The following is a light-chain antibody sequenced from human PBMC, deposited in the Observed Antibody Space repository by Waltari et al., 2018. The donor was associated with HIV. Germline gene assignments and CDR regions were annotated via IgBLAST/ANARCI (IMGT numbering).Light chain of an antibody. CDR3: VAWDDSLSGWV. V-gene: IGLV1-44*01. Sequence: QSVLTQPPSASGTPGQRVSISCSGSSSNVGSNIVNWYQHLPGTAPKLLIFSNVLRPSGVPDRFSGSRSGTSASLAISGLQSEDEADYYCVAWDDSLSGWVFGGGTKLTVL. CDR1: SSNVGSNI. J-gene: IGLJ3*02. CDR2: SNV.